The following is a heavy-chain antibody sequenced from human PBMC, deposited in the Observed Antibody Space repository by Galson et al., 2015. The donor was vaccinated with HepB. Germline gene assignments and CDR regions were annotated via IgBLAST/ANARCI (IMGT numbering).Heavy chain of an antibody. D-gene: IGHD3-22*01. CDR3: AKPLYDNSGWIDYYGD. V-gene: IGHV3-23*01. CDR1: GFTFSTYA. CDR2: TSDGGAGT. Sequence: SLRLSCAASGFTFSTYAMSWVRQAPGKGLEWISATSDGGAGTAYADSVRGRFTISRDNSKNTLYLQLNSLRVEDTAIYYCAKPLYDNSGWIDYYGDWGQGTLVTGSS. J-gene: IGHJ4*02.